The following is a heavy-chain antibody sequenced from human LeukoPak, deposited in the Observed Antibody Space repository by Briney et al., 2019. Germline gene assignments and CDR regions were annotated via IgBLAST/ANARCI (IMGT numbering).Heavy chain of an antibody. D-gene: IGHD1-1*01. CDR1: GGSLSGDY. Sequence: SETLSLTCGVYGGSLSGDYWTWIRQPPGRGLEWLGEINQSGTTRYNPPLRSRLALSLDTSNNEFSLRLSSVAAADTGLYFCAREGNSRWFDLWGQGILVTVSS. V-gene: IGHV4-34*01. CDR2: INQSGTT. CDR3: AREGNSRWFDL. J-gene: IGHJ5*02.